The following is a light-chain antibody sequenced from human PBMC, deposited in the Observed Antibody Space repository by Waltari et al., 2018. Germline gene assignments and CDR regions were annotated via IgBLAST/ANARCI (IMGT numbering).Light chain of an antibody. J-gene: IGLJ2*01. V-gene: IGLV1-40*01. CDR3: SAWDSSLSTL. CDR2: ENN. CDR1: SSKHGAGYY. Sequence: QSVLTQPPSASGAPGQRVTISCHGRSSKHGAGYYVSWYQQFPGTAPKLLSYENNKRPSGVSDRFSGSKSGTSASLTITGLQSEDEADYYCSAWDSSLSTLFGGGTRLTVL.